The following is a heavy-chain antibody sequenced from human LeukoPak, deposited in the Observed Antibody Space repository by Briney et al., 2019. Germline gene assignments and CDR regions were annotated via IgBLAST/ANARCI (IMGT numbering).Heavy chain of an antibody. CDR3: AKDLDSGSYSNPGDY. V-gene: IGHV3-21*04. CDR1: GFTFSIYT. CDR2: ISSSSSYI. D-gene: IGHD1-26*01. J-gene: IGHJ4*02. Sequence: KTGGSLRLSCAASGFTFSIYTMNWVRQAPGNGLEWVSSISSSSSYIYYADSVKGRFTISRDSAKNSLYLQMNSLRAEDTAVYYCAKDLDSGSYSNPGDYWGQGTLVTVSS.